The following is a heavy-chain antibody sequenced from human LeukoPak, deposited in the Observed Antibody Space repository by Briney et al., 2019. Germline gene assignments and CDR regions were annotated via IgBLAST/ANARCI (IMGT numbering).Heavy chain of an antibody. CDR3: ARATLPRSDDYAFDY. D-gene: IGHD4-17*01. J-gene: IGHJ4*02. Sequence: ASVKVSCKASGYTFTSYYMHWVRQAPGQGLEWMGIINPSGGSTSYAQKFQGRVTMTRDTSTSTAYMELSSLRSDDTAVYYCARATLPRSDDYAFDYWGQGTLVTVSS. CDR2: INPSGGST. CDR1: GYTFTSYY. V-gene: IGHV1-46*01.